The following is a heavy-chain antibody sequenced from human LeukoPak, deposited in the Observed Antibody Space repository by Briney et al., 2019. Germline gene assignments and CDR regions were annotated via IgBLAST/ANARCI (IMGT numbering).Heavy chain of an antibody. V-gene: IGHV1-18*01. CDR3: ARLGLGYGYNYMDV. CDR2: ISPYNGNT. D-gene: IGHD3-16*01. Sequence: ASVKASCKTSGYTFTSYGISWVRQAPGQGLEWMGWISPYNGNTNYAQKFQGRVTMTTDTSTSTAYMELRSLRSDDTAVYYCARLGLGYGYNYMDVWGKGTTVTVSS. CDR1: GYTFTSYG. J-gene: IGHJ6*03.